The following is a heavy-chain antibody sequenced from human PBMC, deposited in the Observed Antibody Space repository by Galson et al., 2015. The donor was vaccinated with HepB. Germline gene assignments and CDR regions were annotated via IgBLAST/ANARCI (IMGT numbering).Heavy chain of an antibody. D-gene: IGHD3-22*01. V-gene: IGHV1-18*04. CDR1: GYTFTSYG. CDR2: ISAYNGNT. J-gene: IGHJ4*02. Sequence: SVKVSCKASGYTFTSYGISWVRQAPGQGLEWMGWISAYNGNTNYAQKLQGRITMTTDTSTSTACMELRSLRSDDTAVYYCARVMVITMDFPDYWGQGTLVTVSS. CDR3: ARVMVITMDFPDY.